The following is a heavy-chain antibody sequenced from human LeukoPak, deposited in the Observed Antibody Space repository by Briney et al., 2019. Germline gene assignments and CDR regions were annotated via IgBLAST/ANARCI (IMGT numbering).Heavy chain of an antibody. Sequence: PGGSLRLSCAASGFTFSSYGMHWARQAPGKGLEWVAVIWYDGSNKYYADSVKGRFTISRDNSKNTLYLQMNSLRAEDTAVYYCAREYSSGSFDYWGQGTLVTVSS. J-gene: IGHJ4*02. CDR2: IWYDGSNK. D-gene: IGHD6-19*01. CDR1: GFTFSSYG. CDR3: AREYSSGSFDY. V-gene: IGHV3-33*01.